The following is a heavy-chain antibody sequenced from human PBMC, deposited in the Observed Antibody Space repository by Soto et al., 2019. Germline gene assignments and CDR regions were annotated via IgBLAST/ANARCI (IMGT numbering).Heavy chain of an antibody. V-gene: IGHV3-23*01. CDR2: ISGSGGST. CDR1: VFTFSRYA. D-gene: IGHD2-2*01. Sequence: PGGSLRLSCAASVFTFSRYAMRWVRQAPGEGLGWVSGISGSGGSTYYADPVKGRFTTSRDNSKNTLYRQMNSLRAEDTAVYYCAQVAGRSSMGYFDYWGQGNLFTVSS. J-gene: IGHJ4*02. CDR3: AQVAGRSSMGYFDY.